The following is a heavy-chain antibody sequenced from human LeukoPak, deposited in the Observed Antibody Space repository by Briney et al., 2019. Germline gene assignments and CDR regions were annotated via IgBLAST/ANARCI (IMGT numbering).Heavy chain of an antibody. Sequence: SETLSLTCSLSGGSFSDDYWSWVRQSPRRGLEWIGYIFNTGGSTFYNPSLKSRVTISLDTSKNRFSLNLKSVTAADTAVYFCARVPDIWGQGILVTVSS. CDR3: ARVPDI. J-gene: IGHJ4*02. V-gene: IGHV4-59*01. CDR2: IFNTGGST. CDR1: GGSFSDDY.